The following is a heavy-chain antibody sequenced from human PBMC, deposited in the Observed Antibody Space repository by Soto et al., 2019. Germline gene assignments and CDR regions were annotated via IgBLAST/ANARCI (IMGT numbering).Heavy chain of an antibody. Sequence: GGSLRLSCAASGFTVSSNYMSWVRQAPGKGLEWVSVIYSGGSTYYADSVKGRFTISRDNSKNTLYLQMNSLRAEDTAVYYCAISPPLWFGPPYYYYGMDVWGQGTTVTVSS. J-gene: IGHJ6*02. CDR2: IYSGGST. V-gene: IGHV3-66*01. CDR3: AISPPLWFGPPYYYYGMDV. D-gene: IGHD3-10*01. CDR1: GFTVSSNY.